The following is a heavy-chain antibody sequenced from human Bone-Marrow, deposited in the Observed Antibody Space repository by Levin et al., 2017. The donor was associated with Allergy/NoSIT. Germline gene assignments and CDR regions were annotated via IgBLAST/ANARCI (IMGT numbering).Heavy chain of an antibody. CDR3: TRDLGGYGSY. Sequence: PGGSLRLSCAASGFTFSSFWMHWVRQVPGKGLVWVSRINTDGSRTDYADSVKGRFFMSRDNAKNTLYLHMSSLRAEDTALYYCTRDLGGYGSYWGQGSLVTVSS. CDR2: INTDGSRT. D-gene: IGHD4-17*01. CDR1: GFTFSSFW. V-gene: IGHV3-74*01. J-gene: IGHJ4*02.